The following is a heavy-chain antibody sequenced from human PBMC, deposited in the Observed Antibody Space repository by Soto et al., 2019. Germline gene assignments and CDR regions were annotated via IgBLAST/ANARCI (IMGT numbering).Heavy chain of an antibody. V-gene: IGHV4-39*01. CDR1: GGSVTTSVYY. D-gene: IGHD3-16*01. CDR3: ARHGPSAGRCLFDY. Sequence: SETLSLTCTVSGGSVTTSVYYWGWIRQPPGKGLEWIGSVYYSGTTSYNPSLKSRVTISVDTSKNQSSLNLNSVTAADTAVYYCARHGPSAGRCLFDYWGQVTLVTVSS. CDR2: VYYSGTT. J-gene: IGHJ4*02.